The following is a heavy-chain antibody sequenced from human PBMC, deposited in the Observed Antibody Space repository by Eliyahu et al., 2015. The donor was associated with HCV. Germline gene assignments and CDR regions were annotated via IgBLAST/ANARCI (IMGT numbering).Heavy chain of an antibody. D-gene: IGHD3-22*01. J-gene: IGHJ4*02. Sequence: QVTLRESGPALVKPTQTLTLTCTFSGFSLSTSGMCVSWIRQPPGKALEWLARIDWDDDKYYSTSLKTRLTISKDTSKNQVVLTMTNMDPVDTATYYCARTKYYYDSSGSFDYWGQGTLVTVSS. CDR1: GFSLSTSGMC. V-gene: IGHV2-70*15. CDR2: IDWDDDK. CDR3: ARTKYYYDSSGSFDY.